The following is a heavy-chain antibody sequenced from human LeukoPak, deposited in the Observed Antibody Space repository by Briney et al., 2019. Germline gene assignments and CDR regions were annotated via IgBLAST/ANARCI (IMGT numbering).Heavy chain of an antibody. J-gene: IGHJ3*02. D-gene: IGHD5/OR15-5a*01. CDR3: VRGGIRVSGIDAFDI. CDR2: IGIVDYT. Sequence: GGSLRLSCAASGFTFRDYDMHWVRHTPGRGVEWVSAIGIVDYTHYPDSVHGRFTISRENAKISLYLQMSSLRDADTAMYYCVRGGIRVSGIDAFDIWGHGTMVTVSS. V-gene: IGHV3-13*01. CDR1: GFTFRDYD.